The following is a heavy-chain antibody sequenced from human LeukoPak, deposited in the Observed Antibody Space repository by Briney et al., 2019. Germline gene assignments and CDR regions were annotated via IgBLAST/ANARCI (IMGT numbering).Heavy chain of an antibody. CDR1: GFIFSSYA. V-gene: IGHV3-64*01. CDR3: ARYESQYDILGHFQH. J-gene: IGHJ1*01. CDR2: ITSNGGST. Sequence: GGCLILSCAAFGFIFSSYAMHWVRQSPGKGLEYVSGITSNGGSTYYANSVKGRFTIPRDNSKNTLYPQMGRLSTEDMAVYYCARYESQYDILGHFQHWGQGALVSVSS. D-gene: IGHD3-9*01.